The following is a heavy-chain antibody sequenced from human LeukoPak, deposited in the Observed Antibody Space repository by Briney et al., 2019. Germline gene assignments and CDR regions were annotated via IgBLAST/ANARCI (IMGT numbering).Heavy chain of an antibody. CDR3: ARTAVDQDYFDY. J-gene: IGHJ4*02. CDR2: INPNSGST. V-gene: IGHV1-2*02. D-gene: IGHD6-19*01. Sequence: GASVKVSCKASGYTFTGYYMHWVRQAPGQGLEWMGWINPNSGSTNYAQKFQGRVTMTRDTSISTAYMELSRLRSDDTAVYYCARTAVDQDYFDYWGQGTLVTVSS. CDR1: GYTFTGYY.